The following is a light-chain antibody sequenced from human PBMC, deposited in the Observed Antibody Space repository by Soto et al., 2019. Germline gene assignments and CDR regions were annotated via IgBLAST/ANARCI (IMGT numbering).Light chain of an antibody. Sequence: PSTLSASVGDRVTITCRASQTISNWLAWYQQKPGKAPKLLIYDASSLESGVPSRFSGSGSGTDFTLTISRLEPEDFAFYYCHQRQRWPRTFGQGTKVDIK. J-gene: IGKJ1*01. CDR1: QTISNW. CDR3: HQRQRWPRT. V-gene: IGKV1-5*01. CDR2: DAS.